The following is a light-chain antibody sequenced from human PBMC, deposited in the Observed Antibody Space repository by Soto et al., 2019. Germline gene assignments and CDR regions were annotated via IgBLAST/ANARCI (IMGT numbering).Light chain of an antibody. CDR2: GAS. V-gene: IGKV3-20*01. CDR1: QSVSSNL. J-gene: IGKJ4*01. CDR3: RQYGTSLGFP. Sequence: ETVLTQSPGTLSLSPGERATLSCRASQSVSSNLLAWYQEKPGQAPRLLIFGASRRATGIPDRFSGSGSGTDFTLTITRLEPEDFAVYYCRQYGTSLGFPVDGGTKVEIK.